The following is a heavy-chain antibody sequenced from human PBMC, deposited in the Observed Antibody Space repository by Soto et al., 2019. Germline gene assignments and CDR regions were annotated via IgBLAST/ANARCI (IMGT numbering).Heavy chain of an antibody. D-gene: IGHD1-26*01. CDR2: ISSNSAYI. CDR3: TGDDSRDRGALGCFDY. V-gene: IGHV3-21*01. J-gene: IGHJ4*02. CDR1: GFTFRSYS. Sequence: GGSLRLSCAASGFTFRSYSMHWVRQAPGKGLEWVSTISSNSAYIYYTDALKGRFTISRDNAKNSLHLQMNSLRAEDTAVYYCTGDDSRDRGALGCFDYWGPGTLVTVSS.